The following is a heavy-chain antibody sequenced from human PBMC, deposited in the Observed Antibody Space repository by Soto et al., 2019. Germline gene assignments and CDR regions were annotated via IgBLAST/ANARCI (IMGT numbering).Heavy chain of an antibody. V-gene: IGHV4-31*03. J-gene: IGHJ4*02. D-gene: IGHD3-10*01. CDR3: ARDNKRITMVRGALYYFDY. CDR2: IYYSGST. CDR1: GGSISSGGYY. Sequence: SETLSLTCTVSGGSISSGGYYWSWIRQHPGKGLEWIGYIYYSGSTYYNPSLKSRVTISVDTSKNQFSLKLSSVTAADTAVYYCARDNKRITMVRGALYYFDYWGQGTLVTVSS.